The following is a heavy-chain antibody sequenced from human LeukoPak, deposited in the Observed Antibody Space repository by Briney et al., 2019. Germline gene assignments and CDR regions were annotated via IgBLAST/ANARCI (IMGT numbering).Heavy chain of an antibody. V-gene: IGHV4-59*01. D-gene: IGHD4-17*01. CDR3: ARGSYDYGDYGWFDP. J-gene: IGHJ5*02. CDR1: GGSLSSYY. Sequence: SETLSLTCTVSGGSLSSYYWSWVRQPPGKGLGRSGYIYYSGSTNYNPSLTSRVTISVDTSKNQFSLKLSSVTAADTAVYCCARGSYDYGDYGWFDPWGQGTLVTVSS. CDR2: IYYSGST.